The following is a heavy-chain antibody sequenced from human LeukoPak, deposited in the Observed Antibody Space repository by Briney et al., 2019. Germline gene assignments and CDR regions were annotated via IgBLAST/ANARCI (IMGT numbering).Heavy chain of an antibody. CDR3: ARCDYSPYFDY. J-gene: IGHJ4*02. CDR2: ISGSGGST. CDR1: GFTFSDYA. Sequence: GGSLRLSCAASGFTFSDYAMSWVRQAPGKGLEWVSTISGSGGSTYYADSVKGRFTISRDNSKNSLYLQMNSLRAEDTAVYYCARCDYSPYFDYWGQGTLVTVSS. D-gene: IGHD4-11*01. V-gene: IGHV3-23*01.